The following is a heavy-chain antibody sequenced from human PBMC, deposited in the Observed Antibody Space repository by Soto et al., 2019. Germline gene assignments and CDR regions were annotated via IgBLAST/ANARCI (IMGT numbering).Heavy chain of an antibody. CDR3: ARDRFGELLYGGYYYYGMDV. J-gene: IGHJ6*02. D-gene: IGHD3-10*01. CDR2: IYYSGST. V-gene: IGHV4-59*01. Sequence: PSETLSLTCTVSGGSISSDYWSWIRQPPGKGLQWIGYIYYSGSTNYNTSLKSRVTISVDTSKNQFSLKLSSVTAADTAVYYCARDRFGELLYGGYYYYGMDVWGQGTTVTVSS. CDR1: GGSISSDY.